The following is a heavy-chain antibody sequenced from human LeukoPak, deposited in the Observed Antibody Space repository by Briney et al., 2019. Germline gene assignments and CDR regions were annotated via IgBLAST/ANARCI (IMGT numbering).Heavy chain of an antibody. J-gene: IGHJ4*02. Sequence: RTSQTLSLTCTVSGGSISSSSYYWGWIRQPPGKGLEWIGSIYYSGSTYYNPSLKSRVTISVDTSKNQFSLKLSSVTAADTAVYYCARVDIYYYDRKGSLDYWGQGTLVTVSS. V-gene: IGHV4-39*07. CDR2: IYYSGST. D-gene: IGHD3-22*01. CDR1: GGSISSSSYY. CDR3: ARVDIYYYDRKGSLDY.